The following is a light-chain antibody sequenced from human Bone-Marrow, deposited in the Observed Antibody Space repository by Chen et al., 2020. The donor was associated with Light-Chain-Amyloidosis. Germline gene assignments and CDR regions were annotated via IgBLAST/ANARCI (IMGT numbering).Light chain of an antibody. Sequence: SYELPQPPSVSVSPGQTARITCSGDDLPTKYAYWYQKKPGQAPVLVIHRDTERPSGISERFSGASSGTTATLTISGVQAEDEADYHCQSADSSGTYEVIFGGGTKLTGL. J-gene: IGLJ2*01. CDR3: QSADSSGTYEVI. V-gene: IGLV3-25*03. CDR2: RDT. CDR1: DLPTKY.